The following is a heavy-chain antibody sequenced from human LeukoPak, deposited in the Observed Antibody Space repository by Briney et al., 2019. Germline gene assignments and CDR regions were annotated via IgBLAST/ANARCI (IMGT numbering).Heavy chain of an antibody. CDR3: AASGHSSSWYYFDY. V-gene: IGHV1-58*01. J-gene: IGHJ4*02. CDR2: IVVGSGNT. CDR1: GFTFTSSA. D-gene: IGHD6-13*01. Sequence: SVKVSCKASGFTFTSSAVQWVRQARGQRLEWIGWIVVGSGNTNYAQKFQERVTITRDISTSTAYMELSSLRSEDTAVYYCAASGHSSSWYYFDYWGQGTLVTVSS.